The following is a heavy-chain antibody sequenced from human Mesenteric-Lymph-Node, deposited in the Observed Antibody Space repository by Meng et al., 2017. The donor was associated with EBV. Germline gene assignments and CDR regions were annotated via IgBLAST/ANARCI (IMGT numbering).Heavy chain of an antibody. CDR3: ASVHYGGNPFEGGG. J-gene: IGHJ4*02. V-gene: IGHV1-18*01. CDR1: GYTFSNYG. Sequence: VLVGGEVEKPGASWKDSCEGPGYTFSNYGTCVVRQPPGQGLEWMGWISAYNGDTYYAQRFQGRVTMTTDTSASTAYMELRSLRFADTAVYYCASVHYGGNPFEGGGWGQGTLVTVSS. CDR2: ISAYNGDT. D-gene: IGHD4-23*01.